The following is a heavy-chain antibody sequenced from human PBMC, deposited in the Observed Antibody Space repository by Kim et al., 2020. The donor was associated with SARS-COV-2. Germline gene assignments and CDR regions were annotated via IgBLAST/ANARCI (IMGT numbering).Heavy chain of an antibody. CDR1: GYSFTSYW. D-gene: IGHD3-10*01. J-gene: IGHJ4*02. CDR3: ARHHPALSGSYFRYSEY. V-gene: IGHV5-10-1*01. Sequence: GESLKISCKGSGYSFTSYWISWVRQMPGKGLEWMGRIDPSDSSTNYSPSFQGHVTISADKSISTAYLQWSSLKASYTAMYYCARHHPALSGSYFRYSEYWGQGTLVTVSS. CDR2: IDPSDSST.